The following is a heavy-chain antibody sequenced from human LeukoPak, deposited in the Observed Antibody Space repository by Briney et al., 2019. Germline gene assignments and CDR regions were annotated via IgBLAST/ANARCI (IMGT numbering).Heavy chain of an antibody. CDR1: GFTFNMYD. Sequence: HPGGSLRLSCAASGFTFNMYDMHWVRQSPGKGLEWISTIGTSGDTYYSGSVKDRFTISRENENNSLFLQMKSLRVGDTAVYYCARAGWTGNFYYYYYAMDVWGQGTTVTVS. J-gene: IGHJ6*02. CDR3: ARAGWTGNFYYYYYAMDV. CDR2: IGTSGDT. V-gene: IGHV3-13*01. D-gene: IGHD3/OR15-3a*01.